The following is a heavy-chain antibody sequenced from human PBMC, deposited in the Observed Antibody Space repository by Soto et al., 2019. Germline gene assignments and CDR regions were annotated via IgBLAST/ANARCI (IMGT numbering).Heavy chain of an antibody. CDR2: ISHDVNNK. Sequence: QVQLVDSGGGVVQPGRSLRLSCAASGFTFSSYAMHWVRQAPGKGLEWVGFISHDVNNKYYGDSVKGRFNISRDNSRNTLYLQMDGLRAEDTAVYYCSKALGLFEYSTLPSPFDSWGQGTLVTVSS. D-gene: IGHD6-6*01. J-gene: IGHJ4*02. CDR1: GFTFSSYA. CDR3: SKALGLFEYSTLPSPFDS. V-gene: IGHV3-30*18.